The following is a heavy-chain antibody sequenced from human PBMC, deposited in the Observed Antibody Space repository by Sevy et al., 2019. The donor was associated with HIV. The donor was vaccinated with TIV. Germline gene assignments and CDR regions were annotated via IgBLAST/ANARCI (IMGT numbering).Heavy chain of an antibody. Sequence: SETLSLTCTVSGGSVSSGSYYWSWIRQPPGKGLEWIGYIYYSGSTNYNPSLKSRVTISVDTSKNQFSLKLSSVTAAETAVYYCARESSSGVFDYWGQGTLVTVSS. CDR2: IYYSGST. V-gene: IGHV4-61*01. CDR3: ARESSSGVFDY. CDR1: GGSVSSGSYY. D-gene: IGHD1-26*01. J-gene: IGHJ4*02.